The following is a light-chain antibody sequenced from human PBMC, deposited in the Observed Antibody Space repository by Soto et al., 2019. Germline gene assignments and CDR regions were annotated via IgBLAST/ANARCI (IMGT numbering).Light chain of an antibody. CDR3: QLYNRNTWS. V-gene: IGKV1-5*01. CDR1: QSISSW. Sequence: DMQMTQSPSTLSASVGDRVTITCRASQSISSWLDWYQQKPGKAPKLLIYDASSLESGVPSRLRGSGYGTEFTITITTLQPDDFATYFCQLYNRNTWSFGPGTKVDIK. J-gene: IGKJ1*01. CDR2: DAS.